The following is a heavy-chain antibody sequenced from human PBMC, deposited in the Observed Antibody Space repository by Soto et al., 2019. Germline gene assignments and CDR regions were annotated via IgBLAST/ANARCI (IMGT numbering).Heavy chain of an antibody. D-gene: IGHD2-2*01. V-gene: IGHV3-23*01. Sequence: GGSLRLSXAASGFTFRTYAMSWVRQAPGKGLEWVSVIRGSGGSPYYADSVKGRFTISRDNSKNTLYLQMNSLRPEDTAVYYCAKDDDIVVVPAALDVWGQGTTVTVSS. CDR3: AKDDDIVVVPAALDV. J-gene: IGHJ6*02. CDR1: GFTFRTYA. CDR2: IRGSGGSP.